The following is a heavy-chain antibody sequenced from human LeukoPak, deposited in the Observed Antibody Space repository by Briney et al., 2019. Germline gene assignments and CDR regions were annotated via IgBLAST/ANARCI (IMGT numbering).Heavy chain of an antibody. CDR1: GFTFSSYS. CDR3: ARAPSRVAVAGTGGY. V-gene: IGHV3-21*01. D-gene: IGHD6-19*01. Sequence: GGSLRLSCAVSGFTFSSYSMNWVRQAPGKGLDWVSSISSSSSYIYYADSVKGRFTISRDNARNSLYLRMNSLRAEDTAVYYCARAPSRVAVAGTGGYWGQGTLVTVSS. CDR2: ISSSSSYI. J-gene: IGHJ4*02.